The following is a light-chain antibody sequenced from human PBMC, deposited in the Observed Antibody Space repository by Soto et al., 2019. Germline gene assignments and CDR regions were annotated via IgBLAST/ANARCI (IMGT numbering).Light chain of an antibody. J-gene: IGLJ2*01. Sequence: QTVVTQEPSLTVSPGGTVTLTCASSTGAVTSGYYPNWFQQKPGQAPRAMIYSTNNRHSWTPARFSGSLLGGNAALTLSGVQPEEEAEYYCLLYYGGPVVFGGGTKLTVL. V-gene: IGLV7-43*01. CDR1: TGAVTSGYY. CDR2: STN. CDR3: LLYYGGPVV.